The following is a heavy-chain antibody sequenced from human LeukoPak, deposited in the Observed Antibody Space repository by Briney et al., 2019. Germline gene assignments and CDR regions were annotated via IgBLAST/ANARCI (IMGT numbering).Heavy chain of an antibody. CDR3: AKEYGNDSSGFNY. CDR1: GFTFSNHG. CDR2: ISPRGGGT. V-gene: IGHV3-23*01. D-gene: IGHD3-22*01. Sequence: GGTLRLSCAASGFTFSNHGMNWVRQAPGKGLEWLSGISPRGGGTYYADSVKGRFTISRDDSKSTLYLQMNGLSAEDTAVYYWAKEYGNDSSGFNYWGQGTLVTVSS. J-gene: IGHJ4*02.